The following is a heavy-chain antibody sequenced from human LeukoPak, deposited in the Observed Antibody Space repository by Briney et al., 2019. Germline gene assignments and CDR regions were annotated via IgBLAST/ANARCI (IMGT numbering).Heavy chain of an antibody. J-gene: IGHJ4*02. CDR3: AKDRRYGSGTFDS. Sequence: GGSLRLSCAASGFTVSSNYMSWVRQAPGKGLEWVSVIYSGGSTYYADSVKGRFTISRDNSKNTLYLQMNSLRAEDTAVYYCAKDRRYGSGTFDSWGQGTLVTVSS. D-gene: IGHD3-10*01. CDR2: IYSGGST. V-gene: IGHV3-53*01. CDR1: GFTVSSNY.